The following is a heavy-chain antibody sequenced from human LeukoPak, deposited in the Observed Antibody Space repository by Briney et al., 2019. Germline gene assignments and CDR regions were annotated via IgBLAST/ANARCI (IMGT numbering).Heavy chain of an antibody. V-gene: IGHV1-46*01. D-gene: IGHD3-22*01. Sequence: GASVRVSCKATGYTFTSCYMHWLRQAPGQGLEWMGVINPSGATTTYAQKFQGRVTMARDTSTKTVYMELSSLRSEDTALYYCARDYYDSSGYFYFLYWGQGTLVT. CDR3: ARDYYDSSGYFYFLY. J-gene: IGHJ4*02. CDR2: INPSGATT. CDR1: GYTFTSCY.